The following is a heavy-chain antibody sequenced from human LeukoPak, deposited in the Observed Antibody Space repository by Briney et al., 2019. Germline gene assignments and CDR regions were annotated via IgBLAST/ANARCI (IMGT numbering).Heavy chain of an antibody. D-gene: IGHD2-2*01. V-gene: IGHV4-34*01. CDR1: GGSFSGYY. J-gene: IGHJ5*02. CDR3: ARGSTRYQLLFRWFDP. CDR2: INHSGST. Sequence: SETLSLTCAAYGGSFSGYYWSWIRRPSGKGLEWIGEINHSGSTNYNPSLKSRVTISVDTSKNQFSLKLSSVTAADTAVYYCARGSTRYQLLFRWFDPWGQGTLVTVSS.